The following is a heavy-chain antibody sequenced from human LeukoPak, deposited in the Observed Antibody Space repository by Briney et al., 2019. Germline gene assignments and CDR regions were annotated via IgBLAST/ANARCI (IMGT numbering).Heavy chain of an antibody. CDR3: AKDLPGSGWAFHF. V-gene: IGHV3-23*01. CDR1: EFTFSSSA. CDR2: ISGDDT. J-gene: IGHJ4*01. Sequence: PGGSLGPSCEAPEFTFSSSAMSWARQVQGKGLKWVSAISGDDTYYADSVKGRFTISRDISRNTLYLQMNSLRAEDTAVYHCAKDLPGSGWAFHFWGQGTRVIVSS. D-gene: IGHD6-19*01.